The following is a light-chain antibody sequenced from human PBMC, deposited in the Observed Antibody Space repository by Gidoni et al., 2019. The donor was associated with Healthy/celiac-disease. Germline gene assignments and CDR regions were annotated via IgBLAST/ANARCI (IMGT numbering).Light chain of an antibody. V-gene: IGLV2-8*01. J-gene: IGLJ1*01. CDR2: EVS. Sequence: QSALTQPPSASGSPGPSVTISCTGTSSDVGGYNYVSWYQQHPGKAPNLMIYEVSKPPPGVPDRFSGSKSGNTASLTVSGLQAEDEADYYCSSYAGSNQYVFGTGTKVTVL. CDR1: SSDVGGYNY. CDR3: SSYAGSNQYV.